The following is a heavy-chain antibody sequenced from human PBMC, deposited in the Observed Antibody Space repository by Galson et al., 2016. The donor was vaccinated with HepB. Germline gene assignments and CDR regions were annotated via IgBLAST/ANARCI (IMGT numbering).Heavy chain of an antibody. CDR1: GFTFSSYN. V-gene: IGHV3-74*01. D-gene: IGHD6-19*01. Sequence: SLRLSCAASGFTFSSYNMHWVRQAPGKGLVWVSYINADGTSTTYADSVKGRFTISRDNAKNTVHLQVNSLRAEDTAVYYCARERPDIAVAAFDYWGQGTLVTVSS. J-gene: IGHJ4*02. CDR3: ARERPDIAVAAFDY. CDR2: INADGTST.